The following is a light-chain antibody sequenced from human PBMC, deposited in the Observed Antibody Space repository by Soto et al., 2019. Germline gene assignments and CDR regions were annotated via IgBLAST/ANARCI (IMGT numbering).Light chain of an antibody. V-gene: IGLV2-14*01. CDR2: EVS. J-gene: IGLJ2*01. CDR1: SSDVGGYNF. CDR3: SSYTTTSTLV. Sequence: QSALTQPRSVSGSPGQSVTISCTGTSSDVGGYNFVSWYQHHPGKAPKLMIYEVSNRPSGVSNRFSGSKFGNTASLTISGLQAEDEANYYCSSYTTTSTLVFGGGTKLTVL.